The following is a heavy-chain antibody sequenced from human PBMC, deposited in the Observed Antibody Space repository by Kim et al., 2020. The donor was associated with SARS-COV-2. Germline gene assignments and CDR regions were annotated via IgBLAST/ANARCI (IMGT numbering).Heavy chain of an antibody. Sequence: NYNPSLKSRVTISVDTSKNQFSLKLSSVTAADTAVYYCARRIEIADAFDIWGQGTMVTVSS. V-gene: IGHV4-61*07. J-gene: IGHJ3*02. D-gene: IGHD1-26*01. CDR3: ARRIEIADAFDI.